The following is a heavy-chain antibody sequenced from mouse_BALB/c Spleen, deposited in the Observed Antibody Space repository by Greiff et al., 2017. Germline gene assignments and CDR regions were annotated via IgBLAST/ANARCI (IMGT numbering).Heavy chain of an antibody. V-gene: IGHV5-6*02. CDR1: GFTFSSYG. J-gene: IGHJ1*01. CDR2: ISSGGSYT. Sequence: EVKLMESGGDLVKPGGSLKLSCAASGFTFSSYGMSWVRQTPDKRLEWVATISSGGSYTYYPDSVKGRFTISRDNAKNTLYLQMSSLKSEDTAMYYCARGDMITTRDWYFDVWGAGTTVTVSS. D-gene: IGHD2-4*01. CDR3: ARGDMITTRDWYFDV.